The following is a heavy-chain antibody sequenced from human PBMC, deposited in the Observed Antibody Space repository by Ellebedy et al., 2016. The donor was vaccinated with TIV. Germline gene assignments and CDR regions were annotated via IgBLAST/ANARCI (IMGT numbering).Heavy chain of an antibody. CDR3: ARDRTVPAGYSYSDFDY. V-gene: IGHV3-21*01. CDR2: ISSSSSYI. J-gene: IGHJ4*02. CDR1: GFTFSSYS. Sequence: GGSLRLXXAASGFTFSSYSMNWVRQAPGKGLEWVSSISSSSSYIYYADSVKGRFTISRDNAKNSLYLQMNSLRAEDTAVYYCARDRTVPAGYSYSDFDYWGQGTLVTVSS. D-gene: IGHD2-2*01.